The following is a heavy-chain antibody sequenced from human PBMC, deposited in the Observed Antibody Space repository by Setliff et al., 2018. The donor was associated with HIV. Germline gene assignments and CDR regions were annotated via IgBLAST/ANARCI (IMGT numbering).Heavy chain of an antibody. J-gene: IGHJ5*02. Sequence: SETLSLTRTVSGQFISDGYYWGWIRQPPGKGLEWIGSVYHSGKTYYNPSLKSRVTMSADTSKNQISLMLRSMTAADTAVYYCAKHDFGEGSCFDPWGQGTLVTVSS. D-gene: IGHD3-16*01. V-gene: IGHV4-38-2*02. CDR3: AKHDFGEGSCFDP. CDR1: GQFISDGYY. CDR2: VYHSGKT.